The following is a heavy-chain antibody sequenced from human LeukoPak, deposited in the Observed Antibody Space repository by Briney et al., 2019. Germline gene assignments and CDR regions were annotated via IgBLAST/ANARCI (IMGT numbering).Heavy chain of an antibody. CDR2: INHSGST. D-gene: IGHD3-3*01. V-gene: IGHV4-34*01. CDR3: ARGPWYDFWSGYWDLFDY. J-gene: IGHJ4*02. Sequence: TSETLSLTCAVYGGSFSGYYWSWIRQPPGKGLEWIGEINHSGSTNYNPSLKSRVTISVDTSKNQFSLKLSSVTAADTAVYYCARGPWYDFWSGYWDLFDYWGQGTLVTVSS. CDR1: GGSFSGYY.